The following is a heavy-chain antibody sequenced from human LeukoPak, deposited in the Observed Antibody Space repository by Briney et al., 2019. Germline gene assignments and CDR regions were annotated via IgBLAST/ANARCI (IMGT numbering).Heavy chain of an antibody. Sequence: GGSLRLSCAASGFTFSCYSMNWVRQAPGKGLEGVSYISSSSSTIYYADSVKGRFTISRDNAKNSLYLQMNSLRAEDTAVYYCARGDWNYAYYMDVWGKGTTVTVSS. J-gene: IGHJ6*03. CDR2: ISSSSSTI. CDR1: GFTFSCYS. CDR3: ARGDWNYAYYMDV. V-gene: IGHV3-48*04. D-gene: IGHD1-7*01.